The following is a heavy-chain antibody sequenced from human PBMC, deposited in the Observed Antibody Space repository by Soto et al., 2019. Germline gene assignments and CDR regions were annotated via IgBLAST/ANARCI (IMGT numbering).Heavy chain of an antibody. D-gene: IGHD6-19*01. CDR2: INHSGST. CDR3: ATDSSGWRNWFDL. Sequence: SETLSLTCAVSGVSFSDYYWSWIRQLPGKGLEWIGEINHSGSTDYNPSLKSRVTISVDTSKDQFSLKLNSVTAADTAVYYCATDSSGWRNWFDLWGQGTLVTVSS. CDR1: GVSFSDYY. J-gene: IGHJ5*02. V-gene: IGHV4-34*01.